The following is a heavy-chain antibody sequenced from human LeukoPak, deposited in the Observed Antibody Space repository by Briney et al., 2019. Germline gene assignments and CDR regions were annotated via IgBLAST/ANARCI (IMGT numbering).Heavy chain of an antibody. CDR1: GGSISSSSYY. V-gene: IGHV4-39*01. CDR2: IYYSGST. D-gene: IGHD3-3*01. J-gene: IGHJ4*02. CDR3: ARHGGKLYYDFWSGYRFDY. Sequence: PSETLSLTCTVSGGSISSSSYYWGWIRQPPGKGLEWIGSIYYSGSTYYNPSLKSRVTISVDTSKNQFSLKLSSVTAADTAVYYCARHGGKLYYDFWSGYRFDYWGQGTLVTVSS.